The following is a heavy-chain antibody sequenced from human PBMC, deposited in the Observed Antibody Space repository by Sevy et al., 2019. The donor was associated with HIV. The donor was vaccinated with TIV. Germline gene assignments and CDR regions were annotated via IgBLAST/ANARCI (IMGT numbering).Heavy chain of an antibody. D-gene: IGHD3-16*01. Sequence: GGSLRLSCAASGFTFARYAMNWVRQAPGKGLEWVSAISGSGGPTYYAESVEGRFTISRDNSRETLYVQMNSLRVEETAVYYCAKGDRTFYGMDVWGQGTTVTVSS. J-gene: IGHJ6*02. V-gene: IGHV3-23*01. CDR2: ISGSGGPT. CDR1: GFTFARYA. CDR3: AKGDRTFYGMDV.